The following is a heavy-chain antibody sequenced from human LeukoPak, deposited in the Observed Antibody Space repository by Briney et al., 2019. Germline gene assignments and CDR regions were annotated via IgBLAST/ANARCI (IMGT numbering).Heavy chain of an antibody. V-gene: IGHV3-33*08. D-gene: IGHD3-10*01. J-gene: IGHJ4*02. CDR3: ARMSSVRGALEGY. Sequence: GGSLRLSCAASGFTFSSYAMHWVRQAPGKGLEWVAVIWYDGSNKYYAGSVKGRFTISRDNAKNSLYLQMNSLRTEDTAVYYCARMSSVRGALEGYWGQGTLVTVSS. CDR2: IWYDGSNK. CDR1: GFTFSSYA.